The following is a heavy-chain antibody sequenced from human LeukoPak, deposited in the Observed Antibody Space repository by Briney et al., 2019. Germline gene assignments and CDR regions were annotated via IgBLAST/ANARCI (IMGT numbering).Heavy chain of an antibody. CDR1: GGSISSGSYY. J-gene: IGHJ5*02. CDR2: IYTSGST. CDR3: ARVGGILTHFNWFDP. D-gene: IGHD3-9*01. V-gene: IGHV4-61*02. Sequence: PSQTLSLTCTVSGGSISSGSYYWSWIRQPAGKGLEWIGRIYTSGSTNYNPSLKSRVTISVDTSKNQFSLKLSSVTAADTAVYYCARVGGILTHFNWFDPWGQGTLVTVSS.